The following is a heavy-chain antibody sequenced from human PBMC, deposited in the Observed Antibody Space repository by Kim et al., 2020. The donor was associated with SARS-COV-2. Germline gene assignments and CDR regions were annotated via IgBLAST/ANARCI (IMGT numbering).Heavy chain of an antibody. CDR2: IYYSGST. D-gene: IGHD3-3*01. J-gene: IGHJ6*02. CDR1: GGSISSGGYY. Sequence: SETLSLTCTVSGGSISSGGYYWSWIRQHPGKGLEWIGYIYYSGSTYYNPSLKSRVTISVDTSKNQFSLKLSSVTAADTAVYYCARDRSYDFWSGGGNYGIDVWGQGTTVTVSS. V-gene: IGHV4-31*03. CDR3: ARDRSYDFWSGGGNYGIDV.